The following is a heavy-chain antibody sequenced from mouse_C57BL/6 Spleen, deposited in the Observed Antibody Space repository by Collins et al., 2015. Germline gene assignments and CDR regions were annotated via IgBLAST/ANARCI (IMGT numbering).Heavy chain of an antibody. V-gene: IGHV2-2*01. CDR2: IRSGGST. J-gene: IGHJ2*01. D-gene: IGHD1-1*01. CDR3: ARNPYYYGTLDY. Sequence: QVQLKQSGPGLVQPSQSLSITCTVSGFSLTSYGVHWVRQSPGKGLEWLGVIRSGGSTDYNAAFISRLSISKDNSKSQVFFKMNSLQADDTAIYYCARNPYYYGTLDYWGQGTTLTVSS. CDR1: GFSLTSYG.